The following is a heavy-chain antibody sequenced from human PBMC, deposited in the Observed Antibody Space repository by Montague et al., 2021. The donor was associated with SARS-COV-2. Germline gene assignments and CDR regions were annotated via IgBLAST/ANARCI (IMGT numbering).Heavy chain of an antibody. J-gene: IGHJ6*02. CDR1: GDSVSSNSAA. CDR2: TYYRSKWYN. Sequence: CAISGDSVSSNSAAWNWIRQSPSRGLEWLGRTYYRSKWYNDYAVXVKSRITINPDTSKNQFSLQLNSVTPEDTAVYYCASGRMVPYSSSWTTLYYYYGTDVWGQGTTVTVSS. CDR3: ASGRMVPYSSSWTTLYYYYGTDV. D-gene: IGHD6-13*01. V-gene: IGHV6-1*01.